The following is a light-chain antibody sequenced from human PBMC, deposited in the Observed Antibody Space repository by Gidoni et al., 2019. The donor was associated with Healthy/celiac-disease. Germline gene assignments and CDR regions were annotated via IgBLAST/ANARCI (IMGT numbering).Light chain of an antibody. CDR2: GAS. CDR1: QSVSSNY. CDR3: QQYGSSPLYT. V-gene: IGKV3-20*01. J-gene: IGKJ2*01. Sequence: DIVLTQSPGTLSLSPGESATLSCRASQSVSSNYLAWYQQKPGQAPRLLIYGASSRATGIPDRFSGSGSGTDFTLTISRLEPEDFAVYYCQQYGSSPLYTFGQGTKLEI.